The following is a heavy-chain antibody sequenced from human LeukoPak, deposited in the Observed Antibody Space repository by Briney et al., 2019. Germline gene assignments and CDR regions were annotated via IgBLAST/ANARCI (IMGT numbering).Heavy chain of an antibody. V-gene: IGHV1-69*13. J-gene: IGHJ6*02. Sequence: SVKVSCKASGGTFSSYAISWVRQAPGQGLEWMGGIIPIFGTANYAQKFQGRVTITADESTSTAYMELSSLRSEDTAVYYCARVAAAGLFRINYYGMDVWGQGTTVTVSS. CDR2: IIPIFGTA. CDR1: GGTFSSYA. CDR3: ARVAAAGLFRINYYGMDV. D-gene: IGHD6-13*01.